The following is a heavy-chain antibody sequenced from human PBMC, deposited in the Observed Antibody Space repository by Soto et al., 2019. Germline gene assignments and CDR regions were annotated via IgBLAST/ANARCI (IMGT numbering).Heavy chain of an antibody. CDR2: ILPSSGAT. V-gene: IGHV1-2*02. D-gene: IGHD3-16*01. Sequence: QVKLMQSGAEVKKPGASVSVSCEASGYTFSDFYIHWVRQAPGQGLEWMGSILPSSGATRYAQRFQGRVSMTRDTSINTAYMDRSGLRSDETAVYFCARVMITFAGFIDDNGGQGTLGTVSS. J-gene: IGHJ4*02. CDR1: GYTFSDFY. CDR3: ARVMITFAGFIDDN.